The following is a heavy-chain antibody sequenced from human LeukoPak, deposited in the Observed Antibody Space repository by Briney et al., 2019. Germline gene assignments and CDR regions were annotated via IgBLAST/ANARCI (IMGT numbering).Heavy chain of an antibody. J-gene: IGHJ5*02. Sequence: SVKVSCKASGATFSSYAISWVRQAPGQGLEWMGGIIPIFGTANYAQKFQGRVTITADESTSTAYMELSSLRSEDTAVYYCASNRDIRFLEWLPYKGNWFDPWGQGTLVTVSS. CDR3: ASNRDIRFLEWLPYKGNWFDP. CDR1: GATFSSYA. V-gene: IGHV1-69*13. D-gene: IGHD3-3*01. CDR2: IIPIFGTA.